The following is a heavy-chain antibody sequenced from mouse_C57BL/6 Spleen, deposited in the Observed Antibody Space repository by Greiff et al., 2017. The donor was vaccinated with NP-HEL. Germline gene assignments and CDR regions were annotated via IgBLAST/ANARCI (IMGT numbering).Heavy chain of an antibody. CDR2: IDPETGGT. V-gene: IGHV1-15*01. CDR1: GYTFTDYE. Sequence: VQLQQSGAELVRPGASVTLSCKASGYTFTDYEMHWVKQTPVHGLEWIGAIDPETGGTAYNQKFKGKAILTADKSSSTAYMELRSLTSEDSAVYYCTRSGLLLYMDYWGQGTSVTVSS. J-gene: IGHJ4*01. D-gene: IGHD1-1*01. CDR3: TRSGLLLYMDY.